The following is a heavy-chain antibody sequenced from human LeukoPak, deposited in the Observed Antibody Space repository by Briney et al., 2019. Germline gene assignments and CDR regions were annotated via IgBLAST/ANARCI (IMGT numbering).Heavy chain of an antibody. CDR3: ARDLVLMVYAPGYYFDY. J-gene: IGHJ4*02. V-gene: IGHV3-30-3*01. CDR2: ISYDGSNK. D-gene: IGHD2-8*01. Sequence: PGGSLRLSCAASGFTFSSYAMHWVRQAPGKGLEWVAVISYDGSNKYYADSVKGRFTISRDNAKNSLYLQMNSLRAEDTAVYYCARDLVLMVYAPGYYFDYWGQGTLVTVSS. CDR1: GFTFSSYA.